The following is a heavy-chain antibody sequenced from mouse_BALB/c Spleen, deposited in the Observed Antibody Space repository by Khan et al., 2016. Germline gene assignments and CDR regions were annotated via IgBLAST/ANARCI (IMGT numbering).Heavy chain of an antibody. V-gene: IGHV3-8*02. Sequence: EVQLQESGPSLAKPSQTLSLTCSVTGDSITSGHWNWIRKFPGNKFDFMGYISHSGDSYYNPSLKSRISITRDTSKNQYYLQLNSVTTEDTARYYCATWDYYGSAFAYRGQGTLVTVSA. CDR1: GDSITSGH. CDR2: ISHSGDS. D-gene: IGHD1-2*01. CDR3: ATWDYYGSAFAY. J-gene: IGHJ3*01.